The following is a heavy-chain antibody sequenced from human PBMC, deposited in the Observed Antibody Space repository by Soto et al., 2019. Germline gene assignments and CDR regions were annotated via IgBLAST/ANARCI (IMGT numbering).Heavy chain of an antibody. V-gene: IGHV3-48*01. CDR3: AREHLGWLDP. CDR1: GFTFSTNN. J-gene: IGHJ5*02. D-gene: IGHD3-16*01. Sequence: EVQVVESGGGLVQPGESLRLSCAASGFTFSTNNMYWVRQAPGKGLEWVAYISSSSTTIQYADSVKGRFTISRDNAKNSLYLQMNRLRAEDTAVYYGAREHLGWLDPWGQGTLVTVSS. CDR2: ISSSSTTI.